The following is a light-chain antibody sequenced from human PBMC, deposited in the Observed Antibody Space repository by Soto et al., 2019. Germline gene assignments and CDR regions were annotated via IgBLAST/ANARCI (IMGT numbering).Light chain of an antibody. Sequence: EIVLTQSPATLSLYPGERATLSCRASQSVSSYLAWYQQKPGQAPRLLIYDASNRATGIPARFSGSGSGTDFTLTISSLEPEDFAVYYCQQRSNWPPRALTFGGGTKVEIK. CDR3: QQRSNWPPRALT. CDR2: DAS. J-gene: IGKJ4*01. V-gene: IGKV3-11*01. CDR1: QSVSSY.